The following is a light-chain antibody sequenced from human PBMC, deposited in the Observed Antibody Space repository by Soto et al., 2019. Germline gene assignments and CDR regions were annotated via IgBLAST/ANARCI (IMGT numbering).Light chain of an antibody. Sequence: EIVLTQSPATLSLSPGERATLSCRASQSVSSYLAWYQQKPGQAPRLLIYDASNMATGIPARFSGSGSGTDFTLTSNSLEPEDFAVYYCQQRSNWPPRITCGQGTRLEIK. CDR2: DAS. V-gene: IGKV3-11*01. J-gene: IGKJ5*01. CDR1: QSVSSY. CDR3: QQRSNWPPRIT.